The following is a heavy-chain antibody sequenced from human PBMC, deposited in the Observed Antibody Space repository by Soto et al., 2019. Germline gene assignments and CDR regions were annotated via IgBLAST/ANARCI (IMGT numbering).Heavy chain of an antibody. CDR1: GYSFSGTA. Sequence: EVQLVESGGGLVQPGGSLKLSFAASGYSFSGTAIHWVRQASGKGLEWVGRVAAKNENYVTTYAASVQGRFSLSRDDSKNTAYLLMNSLKTEDTAIYYCSKYSGTSTIPAALGQGTLVTVSS. CDR3: SKYSGTSTIPAA. CDR2: VAAKNENYVT. V-gene: IGHV3-73*02. J-gene: IGHJ5*02. D-gene: IGHD1-26*01.